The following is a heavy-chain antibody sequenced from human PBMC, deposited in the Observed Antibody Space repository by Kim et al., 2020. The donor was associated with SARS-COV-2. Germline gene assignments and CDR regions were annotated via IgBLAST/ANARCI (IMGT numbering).Heavy chain of an antibody. V-gene: IGHV3-30*07. CDR3: ARDYHTSMARDAFNV. J-gene: IGHJ3*01. Sequence: DSGGGRFTISRDNSNNTLYLLMNSLRAEDTAVYYCARDYHTSMARDAFNVWGRGTMVTVSS. D-gene: IGHD5-18*01.